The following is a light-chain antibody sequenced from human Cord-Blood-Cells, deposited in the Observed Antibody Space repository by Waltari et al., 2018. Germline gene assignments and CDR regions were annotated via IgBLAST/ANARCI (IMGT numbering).Light chain of an antibody. J-gene: IGLJ1*01. Sequence: QSALTQPASVSGSPGQSITISCTGTSSHVGGYTFVSWYQQPPSKAPKLMIYDVSNRPSGVSNRFSGSKSGNTASLTISGLQAEDEADYYCSSYTSSSNVFGTGTKVTVL. CDR2: DVS. V-gene: IGLV2-14*01. CDR3: SSYTSSSNV. CDR1: SSHVGGYTF.